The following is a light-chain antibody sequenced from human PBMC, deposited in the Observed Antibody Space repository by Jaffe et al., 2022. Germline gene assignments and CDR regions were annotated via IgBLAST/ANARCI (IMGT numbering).Light chain of an antibody. J-gene: IGLJ3*02. CDR2: DVS. Sequence: QSALTQPASVSGSPGQSITISCTGTSSDVGGYNYVSWYQQHPGKAPKLMIYDVSNRPSGVSNRFSGSKSGNTASLTISGLQAEDEADYYCSSYTSSSTFSWVFGGGTKLTVL. CDR3: SSYTSSSTFSWV. CDR1: SSDVGGYNY. V-gene: IGLV2-14*03.